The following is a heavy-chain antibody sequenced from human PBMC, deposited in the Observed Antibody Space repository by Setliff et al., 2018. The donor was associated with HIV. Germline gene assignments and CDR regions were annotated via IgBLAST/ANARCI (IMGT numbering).Heavy chain of an antibody. CDR3: ARGWIYYDFRGNSRYWGYLDR. V-gene: IGHV1-18*01. J-gene: IGHJ4*02. CDR1: GYTFTSYG. D-gene: IGHD3-16*01. Sequence: ASVQVSCKAFGYTFTSYGINWVRQAPGQGLEWMGWISTHSVYSVNKNYAQKFQGRVTMTTDTSTKTASMELRGLTSDDTAVYYCARGWIYYDFRGNSRYWGYLDRWGPGTQVTVSS. CDR2: ISTHSVYSVNK.